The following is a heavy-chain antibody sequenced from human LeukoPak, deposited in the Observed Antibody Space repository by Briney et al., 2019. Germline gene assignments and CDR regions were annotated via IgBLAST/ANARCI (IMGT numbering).Heavy chain of an antibody. CDR2: ISSNGGST. D-gene: IGHD6-13*01. CDR3: VKDAWAAAGVKEYFQH. CDR1: GFTFSSYA. J-gene: IGHJ1*01. Sequence: GGSLRLSCSASGFTFSSYAMHWVRQAPGKGLEYVSAISSNGGSTYYADSVKGRFTISRDNSMNTLYLQMSSLRAEDTAVYYCVKDAWAAAGVKEYFQHWGQGTLVTVSS. V-gene: IGHV3-64D*06.